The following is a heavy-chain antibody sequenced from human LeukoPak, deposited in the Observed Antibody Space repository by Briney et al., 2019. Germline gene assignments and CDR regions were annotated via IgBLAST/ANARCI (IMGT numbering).Heavy chain of an antibody. D-gene: IGHD2-2*01. CDR2: ISYDGSNK. CDR3: ARGCSSTSCYARPVGMDV. Sequence: PGRSLRLSCAASGFTFSSYGMHWVRQAPGKGLEWVAVISYDGSNKYYADSVKGRFTISRDNSRNTLYLQMNSLRSDDTAVYYCARGCSSTSCYARPVGMDVWGQGTTVTVSS. V-gene: IGHV3-30*03. J-gene: IGHJ6*02. CDR1: GFTFSSYG.